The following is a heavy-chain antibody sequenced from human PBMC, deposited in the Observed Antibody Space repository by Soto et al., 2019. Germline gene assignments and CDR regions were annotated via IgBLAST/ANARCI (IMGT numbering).Heavy chain of an antibody. CDR3: SRHVYSTSSNDY. CDR1: GYSFSNYW. Sequence: PGASLKISCKRSGYSFSNYWIGWVRQMPGKGLEWMGIIYAGDSDTRYSPSFQGQVAISVDKSNSTAYLHWSSRRASDSAMYYCSRHVYSTSSNDYWGQGTLVTVSS. J-gene: IGHJ4*02. CDR2: IYAGDSDT. D-gene: IGHD6-19*01. V-gene: IGHV5-51*01.